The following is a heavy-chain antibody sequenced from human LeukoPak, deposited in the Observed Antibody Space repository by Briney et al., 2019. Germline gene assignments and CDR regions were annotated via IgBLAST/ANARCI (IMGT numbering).Heavy chain of an antibody. D-gene: IGHD3-10*01. J-gene: IGHJ4*02. V-gene: IGHV4-30-2*01. Sequence: SQTLSLTCAVSGGSISIGGYSWSWIRQPPGKGLEWIGYIYHSGSTYYNPSLKSRVTISVDRSKNQFSLKLSSVTAADTAVYYCARSTRGGFDYWGQGTLVTVSS. CDR2: IYHSGST. CDR3: ARSTRGGFDY. CDR1: GGSISIGGYS.